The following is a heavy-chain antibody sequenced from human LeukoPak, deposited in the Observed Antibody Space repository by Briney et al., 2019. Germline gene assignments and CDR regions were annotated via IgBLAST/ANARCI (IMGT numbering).Heavy chain of an antibody. V-gene: IGHV3-21*01. D-gene: IGHD2-21*01. J-gene: IGHJ5*02. CDR2: ISSSSSYI. CDR3: ARGLAHGGIANWFDP. Sequence: GGSLRLSCAASGFTFSSYSMNWVRQAPGKGLEWVSSISSSSSYIYYADSVKGRFTISRDNAKNSLYLQMNSLRAEDTAVYYCARGLAHGGIANWFDPWGQGTLVIVSS. CDR1: GFTFSSYS.